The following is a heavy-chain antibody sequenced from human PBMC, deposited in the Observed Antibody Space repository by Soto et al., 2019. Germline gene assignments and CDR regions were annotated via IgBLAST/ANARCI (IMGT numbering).Heavy chain of an antibody. V-gene: IGHV4-30-2*01. CDR1: GGSISSGGYS. CDR2: IYHSGST. Sequence: SETLSLTCAVSGGSISSGGYSWSWIRQPPGKGLEWIGYIYHSGSTYYNPSLKSRVTISVDTSKNQFSLKLSSVTAADTAVYYCARHSIPGYSSGWFSYYYGMDVWGQGTTVTVSS. D-gene: IGHD6-19*01. CDR3: ARHSIPGYSSGWFSYYYGMDV. J-gene: IGHJ6*02.